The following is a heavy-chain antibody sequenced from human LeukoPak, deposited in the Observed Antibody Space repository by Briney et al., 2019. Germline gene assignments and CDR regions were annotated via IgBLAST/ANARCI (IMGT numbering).Heavy chain of an antibody. CDR3: ARGDDIGKHPTRAFYFDN. D-gene: IGHD3-10*01. Sequence: GGSLRLSCAASGFTFSRHAMNWVRQAPGKGLEWVSTTCLNSVHTLFADSVQGRFTISRDNSKNTLDLQMDNLRVDDTAVYYCARGDDIGKHPTRAFYFDNWGQGTLVTVSS. CDR2: TCLNSVHT. V-gene: IGHV3-23*01. J-gene: IGHJ4*02. CDR1: GFTFSRHA.